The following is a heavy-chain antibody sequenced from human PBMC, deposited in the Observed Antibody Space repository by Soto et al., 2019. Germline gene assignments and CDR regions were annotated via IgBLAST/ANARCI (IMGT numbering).Heavy chain of an antibody. J-gene: IGHJ6*02. CDR3: AGGGGYCSSTSCYPLSLDYYYYGMDV. D-gene: IGHD2-2*01. Sequence: VGSLRFSCAASGFTFSSYSMNWVRQAPGKGLEWVSSISSSSSYIYYADSVKGRFTISRDNAKNSLYLQMNSLRAEDTAVYYCAGGGGYCSSTSCYPLSLDYYYYGMDVWGQGTTVTVSS. CDR2: ISSSSSYI. CDR1: GFTFSSYS. V-gene: IGHV3-21*01.